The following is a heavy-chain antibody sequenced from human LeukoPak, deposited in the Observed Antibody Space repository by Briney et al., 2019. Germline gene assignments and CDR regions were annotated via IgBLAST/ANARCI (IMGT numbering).Heavy chain of an antibody. CDR2: ISSSSSYI. V-gene: IGHV3-21*01. D-gene: IGHD2-2*01. CDR1: GFTFSSYS. Sequence: GGSLRLSCAASGFTFSSYSMNWVRQAPGKGLEWVSSISSSSSYIYYADSVKGRFTISRDNAKNSLYLQMNSLRAEDPAVYSCASDRSEDIVVVPAAMLGGDYWGQGTLVTVSS. CDR3: ASDRSEDIVVVPAAMLGGDY. J-gene: IGHJ4*02.